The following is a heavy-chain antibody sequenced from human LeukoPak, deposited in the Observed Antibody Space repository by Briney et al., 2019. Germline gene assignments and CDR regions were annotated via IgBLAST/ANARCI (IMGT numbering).Heavy chain of an antibody. V-gene: IGHV1-18*01. D-gene: IGHD2-2*01. CDR2: ISAYNGDT. Sequence: ASVKVSCKASGYTFTTFGISRVRQAPGQGLEWVGWISAYNGDTNYAQKFQDRVTMTTDSSTSTVYMELRSLTSDDTAVYYCARASYYCARTTCYPGEYWGQGTLITVSS. CDR3: ARASYYCARTTCYPGEY. CDR1: GYTFTTFG. J-gene: IGHJ4*02.